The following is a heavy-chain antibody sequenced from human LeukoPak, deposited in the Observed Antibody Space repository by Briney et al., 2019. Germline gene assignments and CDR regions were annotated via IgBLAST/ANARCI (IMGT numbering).Heavy chain of an antibody. Sequence: GGSLRLSCAASGFTFSSYAMSWVRQAPGKGLEWASAISGSGVTTYYADSVKGRFTISRDNSKNTLYLHMNSLRAEDTALYYCAKDRDYYLVGFFDYWGQGTLVTVSS. CDR3: AKDRDYYLVGFFDY. V-gene: IGHV3-23*01. D-gene: IGHD3-10*01. CDR2: ISGSGVTT. CDR1: GFTFSSYA. J-gene: IGHJ4*02.